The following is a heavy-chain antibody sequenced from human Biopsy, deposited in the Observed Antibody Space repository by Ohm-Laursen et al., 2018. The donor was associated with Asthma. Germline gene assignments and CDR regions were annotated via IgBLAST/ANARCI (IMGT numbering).Heavy chain of an antibody. CDR2: IYYSGTT. V-gene: IGHV4-39*01. Sequence: TLSLTCSLSSGSGGYMRSGNYYWGWIRQPPGKGLEWIGSIYYSGTTYYNPSLESRVPVSADTSKNQFYLKLTSVTAADTAVYYCVRGSSSWHHGPFHYYYGLDVWGQGTTATVSS. CDR1: SGSGGYMRSGNYY. CDR3: VRGSSSWHHGPFHYYYGLDV. J-gene: IGHJ6*02. D-gene: IGHD6-13*01.